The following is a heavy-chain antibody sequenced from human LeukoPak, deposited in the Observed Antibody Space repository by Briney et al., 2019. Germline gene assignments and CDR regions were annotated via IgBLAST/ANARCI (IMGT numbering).Heavy chain of an antibody. CDR3: AKGPTYSSSSLFDY. D-gene: IGHD6-6*01. Sequence: GGSLRFSCAASGFTFHDYAMHWVRQAPGKGLEWVSGISWNGGTIDYADSVKGRFTISRDNAENSLYLQMNSLRPEDMALYYCAKGPTYSSSSLFDYWGQGILVAVSS. CDR1: GFTFHDYA. CDR2: ISWNGGTI. V-gene: IGHV3-9*03. J-gene: IGHJ4*02.